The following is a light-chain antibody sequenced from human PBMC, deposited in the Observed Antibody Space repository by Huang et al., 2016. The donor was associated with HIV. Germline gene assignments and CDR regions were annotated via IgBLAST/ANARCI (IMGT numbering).Light chain of an antibody. J-gene: IGKJ2*01. CDR3: QQYFTTPPWT. V-gene: IGKV1-NL1*01. CDR1: QGISNS. CDR2: AAS. Sequence: DIQMTQSPSSLSASIGDRVTITCRASQGISNSSAWYQQKPGKAPKLLLYAASRLKSGVPSRFSGSGSGTTYTLTISSLRPEDFATFYCQQYFTTPPWTFGQGTKLEIK.